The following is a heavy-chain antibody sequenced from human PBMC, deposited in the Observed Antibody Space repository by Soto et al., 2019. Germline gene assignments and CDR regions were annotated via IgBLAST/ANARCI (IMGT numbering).Heavy chain of an antibody. CDR2: ITGRSAVP. V-gene: IGHV3-23*01. Sequence: EGQLLHSGGDLVQPGGSLRLSCAGSGLTLRSYAMTWLRQTPEKGLEWVSTITGRSAVPSYADSVNGRFTLSRDNSKNTLYLQMNSLRPDDTAIYYCAKGGTFKGGFDRWGQGTLVTV. J-gene: IGHJ5*02. CDR1: GLTLRSYA. D-gene: IGHD3-16*01. CDR3: AKGGTFKGGFDR.